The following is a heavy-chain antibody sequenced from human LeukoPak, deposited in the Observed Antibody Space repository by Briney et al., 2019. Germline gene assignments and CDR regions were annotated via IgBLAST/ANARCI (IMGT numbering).Heavy chain of an antibody. V-gene: IGHV3-30-3*02. D-gene: IGHD6-19*01. Sequence: GRSLRLSCAASGFTFSCCAIHWVRQAPGRGLEWVAVISSDENTKFYADSVKGRFTVYRDNSKKTVWLQMNSLRAEDTAVYYCAKKGGSSGRYDYLDYWAREPWSPSPQ. CDR1: GFTFSCCA. CDR2: ISSDENTK. J-gene: IGHJ4*02. CDR3: AKKGGSSGRYDYLDY.